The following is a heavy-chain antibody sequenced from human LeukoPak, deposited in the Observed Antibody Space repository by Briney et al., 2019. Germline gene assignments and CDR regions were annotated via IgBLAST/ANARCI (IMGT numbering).Heavy chain of an antibody. CDR2: ISGSGGST. CDR3: AKDLGYCTNGVCYIFDY. Sequence: PGGSLRLSCAASGFTFSRSWMHWVRHAPGKGLEWVSAISGSGGSTYYADSVKGRFTISRDNSKNTLYLQMNSLRAEDTAVYYCAKDLGYCTNGVCYIFDYWGQGTLVTVSS. V-gene: IGHV3-23*01. CDR1: GFTFSRSW. D-gene: IGHD2-8*01. J-gene: IGHJ4*02.